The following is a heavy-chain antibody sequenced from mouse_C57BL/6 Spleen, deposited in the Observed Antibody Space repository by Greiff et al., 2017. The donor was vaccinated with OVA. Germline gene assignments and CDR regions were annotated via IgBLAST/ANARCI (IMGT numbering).Heavy chain of an antibody. Sequence: QVQLKQPGAELVKPGASVKMSCKASGYTFTSYWITWVKQRPGQGLEWIGDIYPGSGSTNYNEKFKSKATLTVDTSSSTAYMQLSSLTSEDSAVYYCARYNYYDGSAYWGQGTLVTVSA. CDR3: ARYNYYDGSAY. CDR2: IYPGSGST. D-gene: IGHD1-1*01. V-gene: IGHV1-55*01. J-gene: IGHJ3*01. CDR1: GYTFTSYW.